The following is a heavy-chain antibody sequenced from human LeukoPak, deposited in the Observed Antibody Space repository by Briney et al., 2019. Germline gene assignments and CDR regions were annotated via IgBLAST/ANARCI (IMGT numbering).Heavy chain of an antibody. CDR2: IRYDGSNK. V-gene: IGHV3-30*02. J-gene: IGHJ6*03. D-gene: IGHD1-20*01. Sequence: GGSLRLSCAASGFTFSSYGMHWVRQAPGKGLEWVAFIRYDGSNKYYAASVKGRFTISRDNSKKTLFLQMNSLRAEDTAVYYCVRVGGSVNNWNYYYMDVWGKGTTVTVSS. CDR1: GFTFSSYG. CDR3: VRVGGSVNNWNYYYMDV.